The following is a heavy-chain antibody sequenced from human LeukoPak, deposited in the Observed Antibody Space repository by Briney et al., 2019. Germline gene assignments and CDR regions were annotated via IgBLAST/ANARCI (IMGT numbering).Heavy chain of an antibody. Sequence: GGSLRLSCAASGFTFSSYAMSWVRLAPGGGLGWVSSISSSGGTTYFAESMEGRFTISRDSSRNTLFLQMNSLRAEDTAIYYCARLVGATTSAFDVWGRGQWSPSP. CDR1: GFTFSSYA. J-gene: IGHJ3*01. D-gene: IGHD1-26*01. V-gene: IGHV3-23*01. CDR2: ISSSGGTT. CDR3: ARLVGATTSAFDV.